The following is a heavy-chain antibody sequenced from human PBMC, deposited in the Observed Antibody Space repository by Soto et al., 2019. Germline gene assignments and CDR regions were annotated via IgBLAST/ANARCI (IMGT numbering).Heavy chain of an antibody. CDR1: GFTFSSYA. CDR3: AKTPIVVVPAAIVFDY. Sequence: EVQLLESGGGLVQPGGSLRLSCAASGFTFSSYAMSWVRQAPGKGLEWVSAISGSGGSTYYADSVKGRFTISRDNSKNTLYLQMNSVRAEDTAVYYCAKTPIVVVPAAIVFDYWGQGTLVTVSS. V-gene: IGHV3-23*01. CDR2: ISGSGGST. D-gene: IGHD2-2*01. J-gene: IGHJ4*02.